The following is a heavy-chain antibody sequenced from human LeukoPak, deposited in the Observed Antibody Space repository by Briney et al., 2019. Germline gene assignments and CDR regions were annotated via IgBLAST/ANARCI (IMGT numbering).Heavy chain of an antibody. Sequence: SETLSLTCTVSGGSISSGGYYWSWIRQHAGQGLEWIGYIYYSGSTYYNPSLKSRVTISVDTSKNQFSLKLSSVTAADTAVYYCARSPYGSGSPTSYSFDYWGQGTLVTVSS. CDR1: GGSISSGGYY. D-gene: IGHD3-10*01. J-gene: IGHJ4*02. CDR2: IYYSGST. V-gene: IGHV4-31*03. CDR3: ARSPYGSGSPTSYSFDY.